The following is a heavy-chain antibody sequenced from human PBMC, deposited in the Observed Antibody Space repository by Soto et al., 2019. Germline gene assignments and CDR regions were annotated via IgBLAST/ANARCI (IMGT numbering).Heavy chain of an antibody. D-gene: IGHD2-15*01. CDR2: TSYDGSTE. V-gene: IGHV3-30*03. J-gene: IGHJ4*01. CDR3: ARSDVDCSGGTCFSFGFDY. CDR1: GFVFSKYG. Sequence: QVQLVESGEGLVQPGGSLRLSCTASGFVFSKYGMHWVRQAPGKGLEWVAVTSYDGSTEFYAESVKGRFTVSRDNSENTLYLQMNSLRVGDTAVYFCARSDVDCSGGTCFSFGFDYWGQGTPVTVSS.